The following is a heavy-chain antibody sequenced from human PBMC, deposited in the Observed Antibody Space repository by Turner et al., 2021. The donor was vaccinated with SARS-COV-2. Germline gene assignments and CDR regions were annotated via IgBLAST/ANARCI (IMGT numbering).Heavy chain of an antibody. D-gene: IGHD2-15*01. Sequence: EVQLVESVGGWVQPGGSLRLSCAASGFTFSSYWMNWVRQAPGKGLEWVANIKQDGSEKYYVDSVKGRFTISRDNAKNSLYLQMNSLRAEDTAVYYCAREESGSFGAYGMDVWGQGTTVTVSS. CDR2: IKQDGSEK. CDR1: GFTFSSYW. J-gene: IGHJ6*02. CDR3: AREESGSFGAYGMDV. V-gene: IGHV3-7*03.